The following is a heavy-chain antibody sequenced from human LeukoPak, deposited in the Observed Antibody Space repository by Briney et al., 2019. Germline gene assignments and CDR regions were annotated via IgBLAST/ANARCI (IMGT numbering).Heavy chain of an antibody. Sequence: GASVKVSCKASGYTFTRHYMNWVRQAPGQGLERMGKINPSSGGTGYAQKFQGRVTMTRDTSMSTAYMELSRLRSDDTAVYYCARDENGSGSSFDYWGQGTLVTVSS. J-gene: IGHJ4*02. CDR3: ARDENGSGSSFDY. V-gene: IGHV1-46*01. CDR1: GYTFTRHY. CDR2: INPSSGGT. D-gene: IGHD3-10*01.